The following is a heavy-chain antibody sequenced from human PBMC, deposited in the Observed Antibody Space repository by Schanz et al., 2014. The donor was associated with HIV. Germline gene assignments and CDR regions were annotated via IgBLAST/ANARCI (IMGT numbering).Heavy chain of an antibody. V-gene: IGHV3-23*04. CDR2: SISGETT. CDR1: GFTVSSNY. J-gene: IGHJ4*02. Sequence: EVQLVESGGGLIQPGGSLRLTCVASGFTVSSNYMTWVRQAPGKGLEWVSGISISGETTYYADSVKGRFTISRDNSKNTLYLQMNSLRVEDTAVYYCANEEVPNDYWGQGTLVTVSS. CDR3: ANEEVPNDY.